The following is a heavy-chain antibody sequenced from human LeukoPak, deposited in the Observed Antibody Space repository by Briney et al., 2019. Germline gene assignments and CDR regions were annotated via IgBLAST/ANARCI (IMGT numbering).Heavy chain of an antibody. V-gene: IGHV3-74*01. CDR2: INTDGSTT. D-gene: IGHD2-8*02. CDR1: GFTFSSYG. J-gene: IGHJ4*02. CDR3: ARVSTGKYYFDS. Sequence: GGSLRLSCAASGFTFSSYGMHWVRQAPGKGLVWVTRINTDGSTTSYADSVEGRFTISRDNAKNTLYLQMNSLRAEDTAVYYCARVSTGKYYFDSWGQGTLVTVSS.